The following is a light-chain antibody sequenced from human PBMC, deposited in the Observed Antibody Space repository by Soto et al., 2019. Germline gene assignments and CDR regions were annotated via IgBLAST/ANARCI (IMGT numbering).Light chain of an antibody. CDR1: SSDVGSYNY. CDR2: GVT. Sequence: QSVLTQPRSVSGSPGQSVTISCTGTSSDVGSYNYVSWYQQHPGNAPKLMIYGVTERPSGVPDRFSGSKSGNTASLTISGLQVEDEADYYCCSYAGSYNLLFGGGTQLTVL. J-gene: IGLJ2*01. CDR3: CSYAGSYNLL. V-gene: IGLV2-11*01.